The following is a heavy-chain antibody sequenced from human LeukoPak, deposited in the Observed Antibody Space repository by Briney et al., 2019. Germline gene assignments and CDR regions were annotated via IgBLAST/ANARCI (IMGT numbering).Heavy chain of an antibody. CDR1: GYTFTSYY. D-gene: IGHD3-22*01. J-gene: IGHJ6*02. V-gene: IGHV1-46*01. Sequence: ASVKVSCKASGYTFTSYYMHWVRQAPGQGLEWMGIINPSGGSTSYAQKFQGRVTMTRNTSISTAYMELSSLRSEDTAVYYCARRQRITMIVVVIKDGMDVWGQGTTVTVSS. CDR3: ARRQRITMIVVVIKDGMDV. CDR2: INPSGGST.